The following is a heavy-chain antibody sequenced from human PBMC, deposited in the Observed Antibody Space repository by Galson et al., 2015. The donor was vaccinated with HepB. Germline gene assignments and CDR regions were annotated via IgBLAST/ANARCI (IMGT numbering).Heavy chain of an antibody. CDR1: GYTFTSYG. CDR3: ARQPEYYYDSSGDYNWFDP. Sequence: SVKVSCKASGYTFTSYGISWVRQAPGQGLEWMGWISAYNGNTNYAQKLQGRVTMTTDTSTSTAYMELRSLRSDDTAVYYCARQPEYYYDSSGDYNWFDPWGQGTLVTVSS. D-gene: IGHD3-22*01. CDR2: ISAYNGNT. J-gene: IGHJ5*02. V-gene: IGHV1-18*01.